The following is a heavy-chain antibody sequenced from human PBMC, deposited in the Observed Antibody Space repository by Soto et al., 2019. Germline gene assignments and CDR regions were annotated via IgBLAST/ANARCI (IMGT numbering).Heavy chain of an antibody. Sequence: TLSLTCTVSGGSIGRVGYYLSLVRGHPGKGLEWICYIYYSGSTYYKPSLKSRVTISVDTSKNQFSLKLSSVTAADTAVYYCARARGVTGTGSMDVWGQGTTVTVSS. CDR1: GGSIGRVGYY. J-gene: IGHJ6*02. V-gene: IGHV4-31*03. D-gene: IGHD1-7*01. CDR2: IYYSGST. CDR3: ARARGVTGTGSMDV.